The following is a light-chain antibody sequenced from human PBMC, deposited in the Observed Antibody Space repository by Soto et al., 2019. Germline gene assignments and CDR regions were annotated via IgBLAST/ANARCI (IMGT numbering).Light chain of an antibody. Sequence: DIQMTQSPSTLSASVGDRVTITCRASERISRWLAWFQQKPGKAPKLLIYKASTLASEVPSRFSGSGSGTEFTLTIRSLQPDDFAIYYCQHYNSFPYTFGQGTKVDI. CDR3: QHYNSFPYT. CDR1: ERISRW. CDR2: KAS. V-gene: IGKV1-5*03. J-gene: IGKJ2*01.